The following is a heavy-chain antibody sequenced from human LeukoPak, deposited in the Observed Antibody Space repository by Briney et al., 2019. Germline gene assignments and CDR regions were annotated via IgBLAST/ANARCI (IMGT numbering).Heavy chain of an antibody. V-gene: IGHV4-34*01. D-gene: IGHD3-22*01. CDR1: GGSFSGYY. CDR2: INHSGST. Sequence: SETLSLTCAVYGGSFSGYYWSWIRQPPGKGLEWIGEINHSGSTNYNPSLKSRVTISVDTSKNQFSLKLSSVTAADTAVYYCARVEIRDIVVVITSYYYYYMYVWGKGTTVTVSS. J-gene: IGHJ6*03. CDR3: ARVEIRDIVVVITSYYYYYMYV.